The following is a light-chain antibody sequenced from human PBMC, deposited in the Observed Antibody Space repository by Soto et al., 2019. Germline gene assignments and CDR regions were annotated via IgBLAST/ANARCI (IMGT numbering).Light chain of an antibody. CDR2: HAS. Sequence: ETVMTQSPAALSVSPGERATLSCRASQNVYNNLAWYQQKPGQAPRLLIYHASSRATGIPARFIGSGSGTEFTLTISSLQSEDFAVYYCQQYNEWPLTFGGGTKVEIK. CDR3: QQYNEWPLT. CDR1: QNVYNN. J-gene: IGKJ4*01. V-gene: IGKV3-15*01.